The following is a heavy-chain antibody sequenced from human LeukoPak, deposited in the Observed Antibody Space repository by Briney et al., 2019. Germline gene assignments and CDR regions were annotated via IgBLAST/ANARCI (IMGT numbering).Heavy chain of an antibody. CDR2: INTNTGNP. Sequence: GASVKVSCKASGYTFTSYAMNWVRQAPGQGLEWMGWINTNTGNPTYAQGFTGRFVFSLDTSVSTAYLQISSLKAKDTAVYYCARDKAARRGNWFDPWGQGTLVTVSS. CDR1: GYTFTSYA. V-gene: IGHV7-4-1*02. CDR3: ARDKAARRGNWFDP. J-gene: IGHJ5*02. D-gene: IGHD6-6*01.